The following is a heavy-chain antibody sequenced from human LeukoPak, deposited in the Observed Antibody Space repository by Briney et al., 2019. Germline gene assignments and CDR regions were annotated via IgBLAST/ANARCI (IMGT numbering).Heavy chain of an antibody. CDR1: GFTFSIYS. CDR3: AKDRLYVVVAANFGLDY. J-gene: IGHJ4*02. Sequence: GGSLRLSCAASGFTFSIYSMNWVRQAPGKGLEWVSSIGGSSSSLYYAESVKGRFTISRDNARNSLYLQMNSLRAEDTAVYYCAKDRLYVVVAANFGLDYWGQGTLVTVSS. D-gene: IGHD2-15*01. CDR2: IGGSSSSL. V-gene: IGHV3-21*04.